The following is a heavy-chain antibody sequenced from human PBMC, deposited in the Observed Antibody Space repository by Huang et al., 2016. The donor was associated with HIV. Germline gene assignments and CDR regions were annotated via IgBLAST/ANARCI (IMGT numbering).Heavy chain of an antibody. J-gene: IGHJ5*02. D-gene: IGHD2-2*01. Sequence: QLQLQESGPGLVKPSQNLSLTCTVFGGSVSSRNYYWAWIRQTPGKVLEWIGSIPHSGTAYYNRSLKRRVSMIVDKSKNQFSLEVTSATAADSAIYYCARQGGDCTSISCYLSWFDPWGQGTLVTVSS. CDR1: GGSVSSRNYY. CDR2: IPHSGTA. CDR3: ARQGGDCTSISCYLSWFDP. V-gene: IGHV4-39*01.